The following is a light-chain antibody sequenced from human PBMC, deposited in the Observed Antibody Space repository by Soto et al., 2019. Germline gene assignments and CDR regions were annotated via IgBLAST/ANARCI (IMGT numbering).Light chain of an antibody. CDR1: SSDVGGYNY. CDR3: SSHTSSSTPVV. CDR2: DVS. J-gene: IGLJ2*01. Sequence: QSALTQPASVSGSPGQSITISCTGTSSDVGGYNYVSWYQQHPGKAPKLMIYDVSNRPSGVSNRFSGSKSGNTASLTISGLQAEDEADYCCSSHTSSSTPVVFGGGTKVTVL. V-gene: IGLV2-14*01.